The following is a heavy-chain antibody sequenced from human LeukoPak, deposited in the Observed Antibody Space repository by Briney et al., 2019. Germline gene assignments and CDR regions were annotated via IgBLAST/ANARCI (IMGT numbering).Heavy chain of an antibody. V-gene: IGHV3-23*01. CDR3: AKDPSIAGAGRFPHFDY. D-gene: IGHD6-13*01. CDR1: GFTFSSNA. CDR2: ISGSGGST. Sequence: PGGSLRLSCAASGFTFSSNAMSWVRQVPGKGLEWVSAISGSGGSTYYADSVKGRFTISRDNSKNTLYLQMNSLRAEDTAVYYCAKDPSIAGAGRFPHFDYWGQGTLVTVSS. J-gene: IGHJ4*02.